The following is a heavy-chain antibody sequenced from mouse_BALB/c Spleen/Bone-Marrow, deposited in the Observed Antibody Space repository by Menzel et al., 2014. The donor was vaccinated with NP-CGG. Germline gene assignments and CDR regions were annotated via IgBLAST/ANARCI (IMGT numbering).Heavy chain of an antibody. J-gene: IGHJ3*01. CDR2: ISGGGSYT. CDR1: GFSFNSYG. V-gene: IGHV5-9-2*01. D-gene: IGHD2-4*01. CDR3: ARHAYYDQTEVSFVY. Sequence: EVMLVESGGGLVKSGGSLKLSCAASGFSFNSYGVSWVRQTPEKRLEWVATISGGGSYTFYPDSVKGRFTISRDNAKNILYLQLSSLRSEDTALYYCARHAYYDQTEVSFVYWGQGTLVTVSA.